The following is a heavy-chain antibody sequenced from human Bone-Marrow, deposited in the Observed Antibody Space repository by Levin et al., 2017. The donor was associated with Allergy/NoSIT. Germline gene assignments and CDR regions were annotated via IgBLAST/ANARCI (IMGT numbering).Heavy chain of an antibody. CDR1: GYTFTSYD. V-gene: IGHV1-8*01. D-gene: IGHD2-2*01. J-gene: IGHJ6*02. CDR2: MNPNSGNT. Sequence: EASVKVSCKASGYTFTSYDINWVRQATGQGLEWMGWMNPNSGNTGYAQKFQGRVTMTRNTSISTAYMELSSLRSEDTAVYYCARSPVDRFGLVPADLYGMDVWGQGTTVTVSS. CDR3: ARSPVDRFGLVPADLYGMDV.